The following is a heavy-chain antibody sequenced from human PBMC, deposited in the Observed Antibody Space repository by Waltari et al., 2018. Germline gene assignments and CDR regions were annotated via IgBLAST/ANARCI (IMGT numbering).Heavy chain of an antibody. J-gene: IGHJ4*02. D-gene: IGHD4-17*01. CDR1: GGSISSSSYY. V-gene: IGHV4-39*01. CDR3: ARTPKTTDSSYYFDY. CDR2: IYYSGCT. Sequence: QLQLQESGPGLVKPSETLSLTCTVSGGSISSSSYYWGWIRQPPGKGLEWIGSIYYSGCTYYHPSLKGRVTISVDTSKNQFSLKLSSVTAADTAVYYCARTPKTTDSSYYFDYWGQGTLVTVSS.